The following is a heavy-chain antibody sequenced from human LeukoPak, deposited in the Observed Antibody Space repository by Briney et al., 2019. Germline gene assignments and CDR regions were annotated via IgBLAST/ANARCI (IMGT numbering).Heavy chain of an antibody. J-gene: IGHJ4*02. CDR2: IYHSGST. D-gene: IGHD3-22*01. Sequence: PSETLSLTCAVSGYSISSGYYWGWIRRPPGKGLEWIGSIYHSGSTYYNPSLKSRVTISVDTSKNQFSLKLSSVTAADTAVYYCAREEYYDSSWGQGTLVTVSS. CDR1: GYSISSGYY. V-gene: IGHV4-38-2*02. CDR3: AREEYYDSS.